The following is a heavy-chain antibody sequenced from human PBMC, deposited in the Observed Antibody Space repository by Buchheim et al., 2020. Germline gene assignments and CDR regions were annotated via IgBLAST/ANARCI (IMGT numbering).Heavy chain of an antibody. V-gene: IGHV1-46*03. CDR3: ARDLLGRDGYNWGLDY. CDR2: INPSGGST. J-gene: IGHJ4*02. D-gene: IGHD5-24*01. Sequence: QVQLVQSGAEVKKPGASVKVSCKASGYTFTSYYMHWVRQAPGQGLEWMGIINPSGGSTRYAQKFQGRVTMTRDTSTSTVYMELSSLRSEDTAVYYCARDLLGRDGYNWGLDYWGQGTL. CDR1: GYTFTSYY.